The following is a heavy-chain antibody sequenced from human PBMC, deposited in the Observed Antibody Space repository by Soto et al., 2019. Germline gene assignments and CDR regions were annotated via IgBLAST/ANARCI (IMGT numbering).Heavy chain of an antibody. CDR3: VRGYCPTSPRSGDFQF. V-gene: IGHV1-46*01. CDR2: IHPSGDT. Sequence: ASVKVSCKASGYKFTTYFIHWARQAPGQGLEWMGMIHPSGDTGYAQKFRGRVTMTIDTSTTTAYMELRNLTSEDTAVYFSVRGYCPTSPRSGDFQFWGQGTLVTVSS. D-gene: IGHD2-15*01. J-gene: IGHJ1*01. CDR1: GYKFTTYF.